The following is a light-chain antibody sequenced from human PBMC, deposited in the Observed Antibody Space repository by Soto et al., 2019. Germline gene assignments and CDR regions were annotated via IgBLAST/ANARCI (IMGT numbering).Light chain of an antibody. J-gene: IGKJ5*01. CDR1: QSVSSSY. CDR2: GVS. Sequence: EIVLTQSPGTLSLSPGERATLSCRASQSVSSSYLAWYQQKPGQAPRLLIYGVSSRATGIPDRFSGSGSGTYFTLTISRLEPEDFAVYYCQHYVTSPPITFGQGTRLEIK. CDR3: QHYVTSPPIT. V-gene: IGKV3-20*01.